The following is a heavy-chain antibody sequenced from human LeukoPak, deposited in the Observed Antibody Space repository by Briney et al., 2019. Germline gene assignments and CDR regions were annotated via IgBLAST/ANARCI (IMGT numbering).Heavy chain of an antibody. J-gene: IGHJ6*03. V-gene: IGHV3-30*04. D-gene: IGHD3-10*01. CDR1: GFTFSSYA. CDR2: ISYDGSNK. Sequence: GGSLRLSCAASGFTFSSYAMHWVRQAPGKGLEWVALISYDGSNKYYADSVKARFIISRDNSKNTVYLQMNSLRAEDTAVYYCAKSGDYPPYYYYYMDVWGKGTTVTISS. CDR3: AKSGDYPPYYYYYMDV.